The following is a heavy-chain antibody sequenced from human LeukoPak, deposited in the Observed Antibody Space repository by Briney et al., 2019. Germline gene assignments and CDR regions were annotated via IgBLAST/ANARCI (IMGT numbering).Heavy chain of an antibody. J-gene: IGHJ4*02. D-gene: IGHD3-16*01. CDR2: IYTTGST. Sequence: SETLSLTCTVSGGSISNHYWSWIRQPAGKGLEWIGHIYTTGSTNYNPSLKSRVAMSVDTSKNQCTLKLTSVTAADTAVYYCARVGDFALKDWGQGTLVTVSS. CDR3: ARVGDFALKD. V-gene: IGHV4-4*07. CDR1: GGSISNHY.